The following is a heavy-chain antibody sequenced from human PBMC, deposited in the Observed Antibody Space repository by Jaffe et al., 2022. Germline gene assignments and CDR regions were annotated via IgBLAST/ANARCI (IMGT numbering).Heavy chain of an antibody. CDR1: GFTFSSYG. J-gene: IGHJ4*02. CDR2: ISYDGSNK. Sequence: QVQLVESGGGVVQPGRSLRLSCAASGFTFSSYGMHWVRQAPGKGLEWVAVISYDGSNKYYADSVKGRFTISRDNSKNTLYLQMNSLRAEDTAVYYCAKERDYGDYEGLWFDYWGQGTLVTVSS. CDR3: AKERDYGDYEGLWFDY. V-gene: IGHV3-30*18. D-gene: IGHD4-17*01.